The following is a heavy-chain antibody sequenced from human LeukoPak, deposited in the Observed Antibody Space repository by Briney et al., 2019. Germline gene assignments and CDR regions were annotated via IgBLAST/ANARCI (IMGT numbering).Heavy chain of an antibody. CDR3: ARDSAEQRGNALHI. V-gene: IGHV1-2*02. J-gene: IGHJ3*02. Sequence: GASVNVSCKTSGYTFTDYYIHWVRQAPGQGLEWMGCINPKRGATDYAQIFQGRVTMTSDTFISTASMELSSLTSDDTAVYYCARDSAEQRGNALHIWGKGTVVTVSS. CDR2: INPKRGAT. CDR1: GYTFTDYY. D-gene: IGHD1/OR15-1a*01.